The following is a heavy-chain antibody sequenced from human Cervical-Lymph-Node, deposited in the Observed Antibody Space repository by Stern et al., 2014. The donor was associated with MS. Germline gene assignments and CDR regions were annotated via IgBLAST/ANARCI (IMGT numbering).Heavy chain of an antibody. J-gene: IGHJ4*02. CDR1: GGSITSHY. CDR2: VYYTGTT. D-gene: IGHD1-26*01. CDR3: ARDEGGSYDH. V-gene: IGHV4-59*11. Sequence: QVQLQESGPGLVQPAETLSLTCTISGGSITSHYWSWIRQPPGKGLDYIGYVYYTGTTNYNPSLTGRVAISVDTSKNQFFLKLSAVTAADTAVYFCARDEGGSYDHWGQGTLVTVSS.